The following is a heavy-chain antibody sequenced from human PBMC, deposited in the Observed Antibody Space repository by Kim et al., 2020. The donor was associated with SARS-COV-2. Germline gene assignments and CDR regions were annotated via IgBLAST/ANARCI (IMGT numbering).Heavy chain of an antibody. CDR1: GFTFSSYG. J-gene: IGHJ3*02. V-gene: IGHV3-30*18. D-gene: IGHD1-7*01. CDR3: AKYSGTSAFDI. Sequence: GGSLRLSCAASGFTFSSYGMHWVRQAPGKGLEWVAVISYDGSNKYYADSVKGRFTISRDNSKNTLYLQMNSLRAEDTAVYYCAKYSGTSAFDIWGQGTMVTVSS. CDR2: ISYDGSNK.